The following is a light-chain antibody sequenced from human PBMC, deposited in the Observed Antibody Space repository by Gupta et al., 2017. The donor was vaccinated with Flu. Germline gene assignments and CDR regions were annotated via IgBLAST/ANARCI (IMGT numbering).Light chain of an antibody. V-gene: IGKV1-27*01. CDR1: QDIGSY. J-gene: IGKJ4*01. CDR3: QKYNSAPPV. Sequence: GDRVTITCRASQDIGSYLAWYQQKSGQRPKLLIYAASSTQSGVPSRFSASGFGTVFTLTISNLQPEDVATYYCQKYNSAPPVFGGGTKVEIK. CDR2: AAS.